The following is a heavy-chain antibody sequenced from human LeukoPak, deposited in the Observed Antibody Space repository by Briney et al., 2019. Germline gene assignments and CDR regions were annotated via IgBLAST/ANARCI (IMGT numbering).Heavy chain of an antibody. CDR3: AKDVSGSYFFYY. CDR1: GFTFSSYG. D-gene: IGHD1-26*01. V-gene: IGHV3-30*02. Sequence: GGSLRLSCAASGFTFSSYGMHWVRQAPGKGLGWVAFIRFDGSNKYYAAPVKGGFTISRANPTNTLHLQLNSLTAQDTAVYYCAKDVSGSYFFYYWGQGTLVTVSS. CDR2: IRFDGSNK. J-gene: IGHJ4*02.